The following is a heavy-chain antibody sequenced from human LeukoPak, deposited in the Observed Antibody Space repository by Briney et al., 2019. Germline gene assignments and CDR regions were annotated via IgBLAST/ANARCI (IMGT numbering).Heavy chain of an antibody. CDR3: ARDSYGSGSYSSGNFDY. CDR2: ISSSSSYI. Sequence: GGSLRLPCAASGFTFSSYSMNWVRQAPGKGLEWVSSISSSSSYIYYADSVKGRFTISRDNAKNSLYLQMNSLRAEDTAVYYCARDSYGSGSYSSGNFDYWGQGTLVTVSS. CDR1: GFTFSSYS. V-gene: IGHV3-21*01. D-gene: IGHD3-10*01. J-gene: IGHJ4*02.